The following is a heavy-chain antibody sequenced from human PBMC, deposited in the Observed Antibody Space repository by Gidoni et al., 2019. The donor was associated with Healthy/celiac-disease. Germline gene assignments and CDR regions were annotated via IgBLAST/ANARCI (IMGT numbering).Heavy chain of an antibody. D-gene: IGHD6-13*01. J-gene: IGHJ4*02. CDR2: ISYDGSNK. V-gene: IGHV3-30*18. CDR1: GFPFSSYG. Sequence: QVQLVASGGGVVQPGRSLRLSCAASGFPFSSYGMHWVRQAPGKGLEWVAVISYDGSNKYYADSVKGRFTRSRDNSKNTLYLQMNSLRAEDTAVYYCAKERIAAAGYYFDYWGQGTLVTVSS. CDR3: AKERIAAAGYYFDY.